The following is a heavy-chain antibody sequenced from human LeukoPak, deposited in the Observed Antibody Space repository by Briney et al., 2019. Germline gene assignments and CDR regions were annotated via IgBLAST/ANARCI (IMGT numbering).Heavy chain of an antibody. V-gene: IGHV1-2*02. CDR1: GYTFTGYY. Sequence: ASLKVSCKASGYTFTGYYMRWVRQAPGQGLEWMGWINPNSGGTNYAQKFQGRVTMTRDTSISKAYMELSRLRSDDTAVYYCARDTNRNDKEFDIWDQGTMVTVSS. CDR2: INPNSGGT. D-gene: IGHD1-20*01. CDR3: ARDTNRNDKEFDI. J-gene: IGHJ3*02.